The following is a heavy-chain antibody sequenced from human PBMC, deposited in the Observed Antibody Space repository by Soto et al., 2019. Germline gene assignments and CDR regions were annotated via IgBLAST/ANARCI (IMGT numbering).Heavy chain of an antibody. D-gene: IGHD5-12*01. CDR2: IVPIVDTS. CDR1: GDTFSSYA. V-gene: IGHV1-69*12. CDR3: VRVVAIPGYPDN. Sequence: QVQLVQSGAEVRQPASSVKVSCKTSGDTFSSYAISWVRQAPGQGLKWMGGIVPIVDTSTYAQKFQGRVTITADESTSIVYMELSSLRSDDTAVYYSVRVVAIPGYPDNWGQGTLGTVSS. J-gene: IGHJ4*02.